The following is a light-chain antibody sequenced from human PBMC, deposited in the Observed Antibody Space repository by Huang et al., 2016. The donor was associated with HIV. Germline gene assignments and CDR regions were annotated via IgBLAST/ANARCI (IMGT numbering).Light chain of an antibody. J-gene: IGKJ1*01. Sequence: DIVLTQSPGSLSLSPGEGATPSCRASQSVNNNYLAWYQQKPGQAPRLLIFSASNRATGIPDRFGVSGAGTYFTLNIRSLESEDCAMYYCQQYGSSPWTFGQGTKVEVK. CDR3: QQYGSSPWT. CDR1: QSVNNNY. V-gene: IGKV3-20*01. CDR2: SAS.